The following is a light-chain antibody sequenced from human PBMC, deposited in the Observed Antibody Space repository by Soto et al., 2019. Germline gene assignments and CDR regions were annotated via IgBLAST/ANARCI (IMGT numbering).Light chain of an antibody. CDR1: SSDVGNYNV. V-gene: IGLV2-23*02. J-gene: IGLJ1*01. CDR2: EVS. Sequence: QSVLTQPASVSGSPGQSITISCTGTSSDVGNYNVVSWYQQYPGKAHKLMIYEVSKRPSGVSYRFSGSKSGNTASLTISGLQAEDEADYYCCSYAGNSIFYVFGTGTKVTVL. CDR3: CSYAGNSIFYV.